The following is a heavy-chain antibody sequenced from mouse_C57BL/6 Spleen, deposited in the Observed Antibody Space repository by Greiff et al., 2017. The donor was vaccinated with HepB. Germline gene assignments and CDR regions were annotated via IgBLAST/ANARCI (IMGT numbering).Heavy chain of an antibody. D-gene: IGHD1-1*01. CDR2: ISYDGSN. Sequence: DVKLVESGPGLVKPSQSLSLTCSVTGYSITSGYYWNWIRQFPGNKLEWMGYISYDGSNNYNPSLKNRISITRDTSKNQFFLKLNSVTTEDTATYYCARQLLRYAMDYWGQGTSVTVSS. CDR3: ARQLLRYAMDY. CDR1: GYSITSGYY. V-gene: IGHV3-6*01. J-gene: IGHJ4*01.